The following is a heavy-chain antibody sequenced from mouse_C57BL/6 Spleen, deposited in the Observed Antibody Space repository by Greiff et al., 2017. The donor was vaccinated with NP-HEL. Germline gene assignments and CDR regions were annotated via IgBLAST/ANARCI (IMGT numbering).Heavy chain of an antibody. J-gene: IGHJ4*01. Sequence: QVTLKESGPGILQPSQTLSLTCSFSGFSLSTFGMGVGWIRQPSGKGLEWLAHIWWDDDKYYNPALKSRLTISKDTSKNQVFLKIANVDTADTATYYCARIDYYGSSYNGAMDYWGQGTSVTVSS. CDR2: IWWDDDK. CDR1: GFSLSTFGMG. CDR3: ARIDYYGSSYNGAMDY. D-gene: IGHD1-1*01. V-gene: IGHV8-8*01.